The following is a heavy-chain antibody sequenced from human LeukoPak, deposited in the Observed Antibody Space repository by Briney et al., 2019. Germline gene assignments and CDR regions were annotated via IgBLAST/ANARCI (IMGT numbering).Heavy chain of an antibody. J-gene: IGHJ4*02. V-gene: IGHV3-30*18. D-gene: IGHD3-10*01. CDR1: GFTFSCYG. CDR3: GKDGIARGSGSYLDY. Sequence: GRSLRLSCAASGFTFSCYGMHWVRRAPGKGLEWVAIISYDGTKKDYADSVKGRFTISRDNSKNTLSLHMSSLRPEDTALYYCGKDGIARGSGSYLDYWGQRTPVTVSS. CDR2: ISYDGTKK.